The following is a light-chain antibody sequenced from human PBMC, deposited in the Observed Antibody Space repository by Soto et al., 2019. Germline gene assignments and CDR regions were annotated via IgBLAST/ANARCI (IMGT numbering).Light chain of an antibody. CDR1: SSNVGSDH. J-gene: IGLJ1*01. Sequence: QSALPQPPSVSGTPGQRITISCSGSSSNVGSDHVYWYQQVPGTAPRLLVYSNNQRPSGVPDRFSASKSGTSASLAISGLRSEDEARYYCAARDDSLNRHVFGTGSKVTGL. CDR2: SNN. V-gene: IGLV1-47*02. CDR3: AARDDSLNRHV.